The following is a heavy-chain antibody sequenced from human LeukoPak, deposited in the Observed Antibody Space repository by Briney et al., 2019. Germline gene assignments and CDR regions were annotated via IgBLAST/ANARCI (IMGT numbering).Heavy chain of an antibody. D-gene: IGHD2-2*01. V-gene: IGHV4-30-2*01. J-gene: IGHJ4*02. CDR2: IYHSGSS. CDR1: GGSISSGGYS. CDR3: ASGYCSSTSCPYFGY. Sequence: PSQTLSLTCAVSGGSISSGGYSWSWIRQLPGKGLEWIGYIYHSGSSYYNPSLKSRVTISVDRSKNQFSLKLSSVTAADTAVYYCASGYCSSTSCPYFGYWGQGTLVTVSS.